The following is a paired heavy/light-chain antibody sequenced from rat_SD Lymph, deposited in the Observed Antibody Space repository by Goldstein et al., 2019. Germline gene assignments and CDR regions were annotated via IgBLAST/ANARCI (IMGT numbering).Heavy chain of an antibody. Sequence: EVKLLESGGGLVQPGGSMRLSCAASGFTFTDFYMNWIRQPAGKAPEWLGFIRNKANGYTTEYNPSVKGRFTISRDNTQNMLYLQMNTLRAEDTATYYCARLGYYDGTYYYGWFAYWGQGTLVTVSS. CDR3: ARLGYYDGTYYYGWFAY. CDR1: GFTFTDFY. CDR2: IRNKANGYTT. V-gene: IGHV7-7*01. J-gene: IGHJ3*01. D-gene: IGHD1-12*02.
Light chain of an antibody. CDR2: GAS. V-gene: IGKV12S26*01. CDR1: EDIYSG. Sequence: DIQMTQSPASLSASLGETVTIQCRASEDIYSGLAWYQQKPGKSPQLLIYGASSLQDGVPSRFSGSGSGTQYSLKISSMQTEDEGVYFCQQGLKYPLTFGSGTKLEIK. J-gene: IGKJ5*01. CDR3: QQGLKYPLT.